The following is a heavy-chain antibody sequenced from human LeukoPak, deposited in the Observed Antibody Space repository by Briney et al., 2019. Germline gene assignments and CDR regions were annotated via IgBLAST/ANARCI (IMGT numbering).Heavy chain of an antibody. CDR2: IYTSGST. D-gene: IGHD5-18*01. Sequence: SETLSLTCTVSGGSISSYYWSWIRQPPGKGLEWIGYIYTSGSTNYNPSLKSRVTISVDTSKNQFSLKLSSVTAADTAVYYCARGTAMVTSRFDYWGQGTLVTVSS. CDR1: GGSISSYY. CDR3: ARGTAMVTSRFDY. V-gene: IGHV4-4*09. J-gene: IGHJ4*02.